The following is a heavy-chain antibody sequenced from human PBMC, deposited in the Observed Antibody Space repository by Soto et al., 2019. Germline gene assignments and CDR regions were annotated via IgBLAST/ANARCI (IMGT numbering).Heavy chain of an antibody. J-gene: IGHJ6*03. Sequence: QVQLQESGPGLVKPSETLSLTCTVSGDSISSYYWSWIRQPPGKGLEWIGYIYYSGSTNYNPSLKSRVTISVDTPKNQFSLKLSSVTAADTAVYYCARRVTEFWVTSLYYYYYMDVWGKGTTVTVSS. CDR3: ARRVTEFWVTSLYYYYYMDV. CDR2: IYYSGST. CDR1: GDSISSYY. D-gene: IGHD2-21*02. V-gene: IGHV4-59*08.